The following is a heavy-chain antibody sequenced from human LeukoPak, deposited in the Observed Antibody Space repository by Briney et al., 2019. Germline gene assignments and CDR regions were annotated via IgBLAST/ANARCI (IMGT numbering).Heavy chain of an antibody. CDR2: ISSSSSYI. D-gene: IGHD3-9*01. J-gene: IGHJ4*02. Sequence: GGSLRLSCAASGFTLSSYSMNWVRQAPGKGLEWVSSISSSSSYIYYADSVKGRFTISRDNAKNSLYLQMNSLRAEDTAVYYCARDPSTILTGYPYYFDYWGQGTLVTVSS. CDR3: ARDPSTILTGYPYYFDY. CDR1: GFTLSSYS. V-gene: IGHV3-21*01.